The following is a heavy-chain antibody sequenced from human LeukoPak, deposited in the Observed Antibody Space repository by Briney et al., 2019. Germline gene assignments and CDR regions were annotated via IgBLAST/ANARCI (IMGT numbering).Heavy chain of an antibody. Sequence: SVKVSCKASGGTFSSYAISWVRQAPGQGLEWMGGIIPIFGTANYAQKFQGRVTITADESTSTAYMELSSLRSEDTAVYYCARAGMSIAAAATFDYWGQGTLVTVSS. CDR1: GGTFSSYA. CDR3: ARAGMSIAAAATFDY. V-gene: IGHV1-69*13. D-gene: IGHD6-13*01. J-gene: IGHJ4*02. CDR2: IIPIFGTA.